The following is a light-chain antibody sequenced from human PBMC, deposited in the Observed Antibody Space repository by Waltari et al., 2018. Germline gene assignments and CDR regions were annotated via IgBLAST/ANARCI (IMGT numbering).Light chain of an antibody. Sequence: DAVMTQSPLSLPVTLGQPASISCMSSQSLVSSDGITYLSWFQQRPGQSPRRLIYTVSNRESGVPDRFSGSGSGTDFTLTISRVEAEDVGVYYCMQATNCPWTFGQGTKVEIK. CDR3: MQATNCPWT. V-gene: IGKV2-30*01. CDR2: TVS. J-gene: IGKJ1*01. CDR1: QSLVSSDGITY.